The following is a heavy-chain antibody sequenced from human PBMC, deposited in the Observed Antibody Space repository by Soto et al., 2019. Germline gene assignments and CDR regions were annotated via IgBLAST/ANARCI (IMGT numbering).Heavy chain of an antibody. CDR1: GGSISSYY. Sequence: QVQLQESGPGLVKPSETLSLTCTVSGGSISSYYWSWIRQPPGKGLEWIGYIYYSGSTNYNPSLKSRVPVSVDTSKNQFSLKLSSVTAADTAVYYCARVGVAYCGGDCYSSWFDPWGQGTLVTVSS. D-gene: IGHD2-21*02. J-gene: IGHJ5*02. V-gene: IGHV4-59*01. CDR3: ARVGVAYCGGDCYSSWFDP. CDR2: IYYSGST.